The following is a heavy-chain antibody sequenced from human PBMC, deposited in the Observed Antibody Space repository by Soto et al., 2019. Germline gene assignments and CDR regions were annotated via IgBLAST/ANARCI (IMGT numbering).Heavy chain of an antibody. CDR1: GFTFRSYG. Sequence: QVQLVESGGGVVQPGRSLRLSCAASGFTFRSYGMHWVRQAPGKGLEWVTFISWDGSKKYYGDSVKGRLTISRDNSKNTLYLEINSLRREDTAVYFCARGWSYHILTGYSAPYDGWGQGTQVIVSS. CDR3: ARGWSYHILTGYSAPYDG. D-gene: IGHD3-9*01. CDR2: ISWDGSKK. J-gene: IGHJ4*02. V-gene: IGHV3-30*03.